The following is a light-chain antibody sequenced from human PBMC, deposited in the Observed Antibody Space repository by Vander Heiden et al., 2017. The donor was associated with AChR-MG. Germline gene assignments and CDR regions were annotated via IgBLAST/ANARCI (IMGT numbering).Light chain of an antibody. CDR3: QQPDNRIT. V-gene: IGKV3-11*01. CDR2: DGF. CDR1: QSVRTS. Sequence: EIVLTQSPATLSLSPGERATLSCRASQSVRTSLAWYQQKPGQPPRLLVYDGFNRATGIPGRFSGSGSGTDFTLTISRLEPEDFAVYYWQQPDNRITFGQGTRLEI. J-gene: IGKJ5*01.